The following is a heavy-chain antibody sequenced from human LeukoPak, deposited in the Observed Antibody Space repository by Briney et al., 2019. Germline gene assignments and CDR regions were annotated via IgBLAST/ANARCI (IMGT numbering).Heavy chain of an antibody. Sequence: SETLSLTCAVYGGSFIGYYWSWIRQPPGKGLEWIGEINHSGSTNYNPSLKSRVTISVDTSKNQFSLKLSSVTAADTAVYYCARPSHCYDSSGYSHNYYYYYYMDVWGKGTTVTVSS. CDR1: GGSFIGYY. J-gene: IGHJ6*03. D-gene: IGHD3-22*01. V-gene: IGHV4-34*01. CDR2: INHSGST. CDR3: ARPSHCYDSSGYSHNYYYYYYMDV.